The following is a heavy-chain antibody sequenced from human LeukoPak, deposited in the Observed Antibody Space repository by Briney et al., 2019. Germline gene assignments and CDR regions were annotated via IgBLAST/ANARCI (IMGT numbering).Heavy chain of an antibody. Sequence: PGGSLRLSCAASGFTFSSYGMNWVRQPPGKGLEWIGSIYYSGSTYYNPSLKSRVTISVDTSKNQFSLKLSSVTAADTAVYYCARDGLAAAAGYFDYWGQGTLVTVSS. D-gene: IGHD6-13*01. CDR3: ARDGLAAAAGYFDY. J-gene: IGHJ4*02. V-gene: IGHV4-39*07. CDR1: GFTFSSYG. CDR2: IYYSGST.